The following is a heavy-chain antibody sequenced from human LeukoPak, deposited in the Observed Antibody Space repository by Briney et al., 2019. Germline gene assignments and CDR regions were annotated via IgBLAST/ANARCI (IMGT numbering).Heavy chain of an antibody. Sequence: GGSLRLPCAASGFTFSSYWMNWVRQAPGKGLVWVSRIASDGSSTAYADSVKGRFSISRDNAKNTLYLQMNSLRVEDTAVYYCARGRPHGNDYWGQGTLVTVSS. D-gene: IGHD4-23*01. J-gene: IGHJ4*02. V-gene: IGHV3-74*01. CDR1: GFTFSSYW. CDR2: IASDGSST. CDR3: ARGRPHGNDY.